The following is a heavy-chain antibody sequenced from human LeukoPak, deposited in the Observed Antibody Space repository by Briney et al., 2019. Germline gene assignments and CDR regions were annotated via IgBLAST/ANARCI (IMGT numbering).Heavy chain of an antibody. J-gene: IGHJ6*03. CDR3: ARGPYDFWSGYTYYYMDV. CDR2: INPSGGST. CDR1: GYTFTSYY. V-gene: IGHV1-46*01. Sequence: ASVKVSCKASGYTFTSYYMHWVRQAPGQGLEWMGIINPSGGSTSYAQKFQGRVTMTRDTSTSTVYMELSSLRSDDTAVYYCARGPYDFWSGYTYYYMDVWGKGTTVTVSS. D-gene: IGHD3-3*01.